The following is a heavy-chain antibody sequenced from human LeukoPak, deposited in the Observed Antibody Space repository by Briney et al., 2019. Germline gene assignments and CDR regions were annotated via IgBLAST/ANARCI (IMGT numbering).Heavy chain of an antibody. D-gene: IGHD5-24*01. CDR2: VSSHGNDG. Sequence: PGGSLRLSCAVSEFTFSHFAMHWVRQAPGKGLEWVAVVSSHGNDGYYADSVKGRFTISRDNSKNTLYLQIDSLRAEDTAIYYCTRDAYNFNDFDYWGQGTLVTDSS. CDR1: EFTFSHFA. CDR3: TRDAYNFNDFDY. J-gene: IGHJ4*02. V-gene: IGHV3-30*01.